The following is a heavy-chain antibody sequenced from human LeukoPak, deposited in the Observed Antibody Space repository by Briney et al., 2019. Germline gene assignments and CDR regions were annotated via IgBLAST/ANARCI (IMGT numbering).Heavy chain of an antibody. CDR1: GYTFTGYY. J-gene: IGHJ6*04. D-gene: IGHD2-2*01. CDR3: ARLMEPAAMRDV. CDR2: INPNSGGT. V-gene: IGHV1-2*02. Sequence: ASVKASCKASGYTFTGYYMHWVRQAPGQGLEWMGWINPNSGGTNYAQKFQGRVTMTRDTSISTAYMELSRLRSDDTAVYYCARLMEPAAMRDVWGKGTTVTVSS.